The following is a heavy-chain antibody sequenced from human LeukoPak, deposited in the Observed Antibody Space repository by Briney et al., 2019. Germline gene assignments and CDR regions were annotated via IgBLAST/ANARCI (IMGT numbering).Heavy chain of an antibody. Sequence: GGSLRLSCAASGFTFTTYMMNWVRQTPGKGLEWVSYISSDGGAIYYADSVKGRFTISRDNAQTSLYLQMNNLRAEDTAVYYCVRELAYWGRGALVTVSS. V-gene: IGHV3-48*01. CDR1: GFTFTTYM. J-gene: IGHJ4*02. CDR2: ISSDGGAI. CDR3: VRELAY.